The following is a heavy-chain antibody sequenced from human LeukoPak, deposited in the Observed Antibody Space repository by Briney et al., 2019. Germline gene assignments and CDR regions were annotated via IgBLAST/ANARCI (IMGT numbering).Heavy chain of an antibody. D-gene: IGHD4-23*01. CDR2: ISYDASNK. CDR3: AREEYGGVYFDY. J-gene: IGHJ4*02. V-gene: IGHV3-30-3*01. CDR1: GFTFSSYA. Sequence: GGSLGLSCAASGFTFSSYAMHWVRQAPGKGLEWVAVISYDASNKYYTDSVKGRFTISRDNSKNMLYLQMDSLRVEDTAVYHCAREEYGGVYFDYWGQGTLVTVSS.